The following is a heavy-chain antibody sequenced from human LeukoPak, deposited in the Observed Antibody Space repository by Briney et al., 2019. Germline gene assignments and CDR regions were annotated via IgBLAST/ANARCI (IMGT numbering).Heavy chain of an antibody. CDR2: ISAYNGNT. D-gene: IGHD3-22*01. J-gene: IGHJ3*02. V-gene: IGHV1-18*01. Sequence: ASVKVSCKASGYTFTSYGISWVRQAPGQGLEWMGWISAYNGNTNYAQKLQGRVTMTTDTSTSTAYMELRSLRSDDTAVYYCARERGPSYYDSSGYYSDAFDIWGQGTMVTVSS. CDR1: GYTFTSYG. CDR3: ARERGPSYYDSSGYYSDAFDI.